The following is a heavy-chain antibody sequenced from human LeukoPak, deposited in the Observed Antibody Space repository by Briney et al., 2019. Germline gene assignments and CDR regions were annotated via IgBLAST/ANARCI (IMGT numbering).Heavy chain of an antibody. J-gene: IGHJ4*02. CDR1: GFTVSSNY. CDR3: ASAGLRYFDWPGYPSDY. D-gene: IGHD3-9*01. V-gene: IGHV3-66*01. Sequence: GGSLRLSGAASGFTVSSNYMSWVRQAPGKGLEWVSVIYSGGSTYYADSVKGRFTISRDNSKNTLYLQMNSLRAEDTAVYYCASAGLRYFDWPGYPSDYWGQGTLVTVSS. CDR2: IYSGGST.